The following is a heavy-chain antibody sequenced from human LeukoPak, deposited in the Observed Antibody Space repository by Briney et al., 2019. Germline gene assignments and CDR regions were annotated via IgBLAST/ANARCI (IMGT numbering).Heavy chain of an antibody. J-gene: IGHJ6*02. CDR3: ARGRGSSWYYYYYRMDV. Sequence: LSETLSLTCAVYGGSFSGYYWSWIRQPPGKGLEWIGEIKHSGSTNYNPSLKSRVTISVDTSKNQFSLKLSSVTAADTAVYYCARGRGSSWYYYYYRMDVWGQGTTVTVSS. CDR2: IKHSGST. V-gene: IGHV4-34*01. CDR1: GGSFSGYY. D-gene: IGHD6-13*01.